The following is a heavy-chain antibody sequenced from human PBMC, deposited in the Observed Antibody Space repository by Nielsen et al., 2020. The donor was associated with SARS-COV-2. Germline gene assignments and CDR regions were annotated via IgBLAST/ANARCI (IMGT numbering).Heavy chain of an antibody. D-gene: IGHD6-19*01. J-gene: IGHJ4*02. CDR2: IYHSGST. CDR3: ARTTAGSGWAGVDY. V-gene: IGHV4-4*02. CDR1: GGSISSSNW. Sequence: SETLSLTCAVSGGSISSSNWWSWVRQPPGKGLEWIGEIYHSGSTNYNPSLKSRVTISVDKSKNQFSLKLSSVTAADTAVYYCARTTAGSGWAGVDYWGQGTLVTVSS.